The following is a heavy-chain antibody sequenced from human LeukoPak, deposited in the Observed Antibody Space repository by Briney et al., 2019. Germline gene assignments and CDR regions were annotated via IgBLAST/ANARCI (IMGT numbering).Heavy chain of an antibody. V-gene: IGHV3-48*02. CDR3: ARDAGLWFGELDY. D-gene: IGHD3-10*01. J-gene: IGHJ4*02. Sequence: GGSLRLSCAASGFNFSNYHMNWVRQGPGKGLEWVSSISSSSSTIYYADSVKGRFTISRDNAKNSLFLQMNSLRDGDTAVYYCARDAGLWFGELDYWGQGNLVTVSS. CDR1: GFNFSNYH. CDR2: ISSSSSTI.